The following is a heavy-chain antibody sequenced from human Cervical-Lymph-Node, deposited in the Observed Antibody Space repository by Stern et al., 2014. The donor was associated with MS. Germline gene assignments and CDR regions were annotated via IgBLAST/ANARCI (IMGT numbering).Heavy chain of an antibody. V-gene: IGHV1-69*01. Sequence: VQLVESGAEVKKPGSSVKVSCKASGGTISNYIIGWVRQAPGQGLEWMGGIIPMFGMANCAEKFQDRVTIPADESTSTAYMDLSSLRSEDTAVYYCARATSDYIWGTYRFLDSWGQGTLVIVSS. J-gene: IGHJ4*02. CDR3: ARATSDYIWGTYRFLDS. CDR2: IIPMFGMA. CDR1: GGTISNYI. D-gene: IGHD3-16*02.